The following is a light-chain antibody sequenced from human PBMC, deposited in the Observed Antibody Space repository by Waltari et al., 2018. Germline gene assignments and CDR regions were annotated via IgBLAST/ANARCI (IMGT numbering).Light chain of an antibody. V-gene: IGKV3-20*01. CDR2: NTS. J-gene: IGKJ4*01. CDR3: QQYGASPS. CDR1: QSVTGSF. Sequence: EIVLTQSPDTLSLSPGARATLSCRASQSVTGSFLAWYQQKPGQSPRLLIYNTSNRATGIPDRFSGSGSGTHFTLTISRLEPEDFAVYYCQQYGASPSFGGWTKVEVK.